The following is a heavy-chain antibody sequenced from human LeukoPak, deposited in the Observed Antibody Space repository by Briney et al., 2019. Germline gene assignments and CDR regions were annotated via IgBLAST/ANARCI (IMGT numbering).Heavy chain of an antibody. CDR2: GDYSGGT. CDR3: ARDEPPTATITDWYFDL. CDR1: GDSFTSVTDY. V-gene: IGHV4-39*07. Sequence: SETLSLTCTVSGDSFTSVTDYWAWIRQPPGKGLEWIASGDYSGGTYYNPSLESRVAISADMSKNQISLKLTSVTGADTAVYYCARDEPPTATITDWYFDLWGRGTLVTVSS. J-gene: IGHJ2*01. D-gene: IGHD4-17*01.